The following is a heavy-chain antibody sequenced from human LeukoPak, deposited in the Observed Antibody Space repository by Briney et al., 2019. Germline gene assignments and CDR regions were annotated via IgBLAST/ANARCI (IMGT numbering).Heavy chain of an antibody. CDR1: GGTFSSYA. CDR3: ARALGILEPFDY. Sequence: SVKVSCXASGGTFSSYAISWVRQAPGQGPAWMGRIIPIFGTANYAQKFQGRVTITTDESTSTAYMELSSLRSEDTAVYYCARALGILEPFDYWGQGTLVTVSS. V-gene: IGHV1-69*05. D-gene: IGHD3-3*01. CDR2: IIPIFGTA. J-gene: IGHJ4*02.